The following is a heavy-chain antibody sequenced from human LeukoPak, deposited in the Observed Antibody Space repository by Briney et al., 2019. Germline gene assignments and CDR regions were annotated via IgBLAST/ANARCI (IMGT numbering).Heavy chain of an antibody. CDR2: VYHSGST. V-gene: IGHV4-38-2*02. J-gene: IGHJ4*02. CDR3: ARVSRGKWELLGAHDY. Sequence: SETLSLTCTVSGYSISCGYYWGWIRQPPGKGLEWIGSVYHSGSTYHNPSLKSRVNISVDRSKNKFSLKLSSVTAADTAVYYCARVSRGKWELLGAHDYWGQGTLVTVSS. D-gene: IGHD1-26*01. CDR1: GYSISCGYY.